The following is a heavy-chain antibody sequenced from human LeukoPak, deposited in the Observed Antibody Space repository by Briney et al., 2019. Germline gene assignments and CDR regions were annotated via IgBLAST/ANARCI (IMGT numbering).Heavy chain of an antibody. D-gene: IGHD2-2*01. CDR1: GYNFNTYG. V-gene: IGHV1-18*01. Sequence: GASVKVSCKASGYNFNTYGISWVRQAPGQGLEWMGWISSYTGNTKYAQKLQDRVTMTTDTSTSTAYLYLRNLRSDDTAVYYCVRLPLGYCSSTSCLDWGQGTLVTVSS. CDR2: ISSYTGNT. CDR3: VRLPLGYCSSTSCLD. J-gene: IGHJ4*02.